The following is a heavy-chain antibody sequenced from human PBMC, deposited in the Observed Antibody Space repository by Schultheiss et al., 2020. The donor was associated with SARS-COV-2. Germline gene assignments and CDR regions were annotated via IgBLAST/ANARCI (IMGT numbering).Heavy chain of an antibody. J-gene: IGHJ4*02. CDR3: AKDDIDSSGWALDH. CDR2: ISSSSSYI. CDR1: GFTFSDYY. V-gene: IGHV3-11*05. Sequence: GESLKISCAASGFTFSDYYMSWIRQAPGKGLEWVSSISSSSSYIYYADSVKGRFTISRDNSNNTLYLQMNSLRVEDTAVYYCAKDDIDSSGWALDHWGRGILVTVSS. D-gene: IGHD3-22*01.